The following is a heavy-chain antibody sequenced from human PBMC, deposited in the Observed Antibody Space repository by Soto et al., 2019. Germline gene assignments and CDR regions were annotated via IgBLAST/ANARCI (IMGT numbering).Heavy chain of an antibody. D-gene: IGHD3-16*01. CDR2: IYYSGRT. V-gene: IGHV4-59*01. CDR1: GGSISDYQ. CDR3: ARMRGLGEKSPYFDY. J-gene: IGHJ4*02. Sequence: QVQLQESGPGLVKPSETLSLTCSVSGGSISDYQWNWIRQPPGKGLEWIGYIYYSGRTNYSPSLKSRVTISLDTSTKQFSLRLRSVTAADTAVYYCARMRGLGEKSPYFDYWGQGALVTVSS.